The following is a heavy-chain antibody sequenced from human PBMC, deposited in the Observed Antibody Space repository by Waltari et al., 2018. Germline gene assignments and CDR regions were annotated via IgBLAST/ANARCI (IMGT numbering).Heavy chain of an antibody. J-gene: IGHJ5*02. CDR3: AKVRGLRLLGTLDH. CDR2: ITYPGGRS. Sequence: EVVLLESGGGLVQPGGSLRLSCVASGFTFSDYAMTWVRQGPGKGLEWVSAITYPGGRSSNSDSLKGRITISRYNSQNTLYLQMSILRAEDTAVYYCAKVRGLRLLGTLDHWGQGALVTVSS. V-gene: IGHV3-23*01. CDR1: GFTFSDYA. D-gene: IGHD3-3*01.